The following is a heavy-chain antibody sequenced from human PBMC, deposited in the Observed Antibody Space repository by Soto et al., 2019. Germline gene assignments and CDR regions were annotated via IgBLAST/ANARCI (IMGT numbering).Heavy chain of an antibody. CDR3: ARGPLLVGAALGAFDI. V-gene: IGHV4-34*01. CDR1: GGSFSGYY. CDR2: INHSGST. J-gene: IGHJ3*02. Sequence: SETLSLTCAVYGGSFSGYYWSWIRQPPWKGLEWIGEINHSGSTNYNPSLKSRVTISVDTSKNQFSLKLSSVTAADTAVYYCARGPLLVGAALGAFDISAQGTMVTVSS. D-gene: IGHD1-26*01.